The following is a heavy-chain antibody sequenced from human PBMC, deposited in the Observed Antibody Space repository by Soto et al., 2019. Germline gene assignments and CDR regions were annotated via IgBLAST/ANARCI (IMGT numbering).Heavy chain of an antibody. V-gene: IGHV1-2*02. Sequence: ASVKVSCKASGYTFTGYYMHWVRQAPGQGLEWMGWINPNSGGTNYAQKFQGRVTMTRDTSISTAYMELSRLRSDDTAVYYCVGDRESELLVVRGVLFDYWGQGTLVTVSS. CDR3: VGDRESELLVVRGVLFDY. CDR2: INPNSGGT. J-gene: IGHJ4*02. CDR1: GYTFTGYY. D-gene: IGHD3-10*01.